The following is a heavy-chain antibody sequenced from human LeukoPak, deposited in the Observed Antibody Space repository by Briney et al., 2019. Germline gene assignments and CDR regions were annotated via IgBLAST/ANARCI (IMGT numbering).Heavy chain of an antibody. CDR2: IIPIFGTA. V-gene: IGHV1-69*01. D-gene: IGHD3-22*01. J-gene: IGHJ1*01. Sequence: GASVKVSCKASGGTFSSYAISWVRQAPGQGLEWMGGIIPIFGTANYAQKFQGRVTITADESTSTAYMELSSLRSEDTAVYYCARDVSGYYLPNGPEYFQHWGQGTLVTVSS. CDR1: GGTFSSYA. CDR3: ARDVSGYYLPNGPEYFQH.